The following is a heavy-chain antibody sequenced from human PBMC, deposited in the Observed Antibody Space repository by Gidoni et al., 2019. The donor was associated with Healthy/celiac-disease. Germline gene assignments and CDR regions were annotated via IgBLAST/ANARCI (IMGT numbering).Heavy chain of an antibody. CDR1: GFTFIRYS. V-gene: IGHV3-21*01. J-gene: IGHJ3*02. D-gene: IGHD6-19*01. Sequence: EVQLVESGGGLVKPGGSLRLSCAASGFTFIRYSMNWVGQAPGKGLEWVSSSSSSSSYIDYADSVKGRFTISRDNAKNSLYLQMNSLRAEDTAVYYCARDRVGSGWYTDAFDIWGQGTMVTVSS. CDR2: SSSSSSYI. CDR3: ARDRVGSGWYTDAFDI.